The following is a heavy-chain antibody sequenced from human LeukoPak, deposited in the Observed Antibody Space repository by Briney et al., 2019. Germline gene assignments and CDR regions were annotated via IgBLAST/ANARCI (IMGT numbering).Heavy chain of an antibody. CDR1: GFTFSRYW. V-gene: IGHV3-7*01. CDR2: IKQDGSEK. J-gene: IGHJ4*02. Sequence: GGSLSLSCAASGFTFSRYWRNWVRQAPAKGLEWVANIKQDGSEKYYVDSVKGRLTISRDNAKNSLYLQMNSLGAEDTAVSYCAREFEGGWFDYWGQGTLVTVSS. D-gene: IGHD2-15*01. CDR3: AREFEGGWFDY.